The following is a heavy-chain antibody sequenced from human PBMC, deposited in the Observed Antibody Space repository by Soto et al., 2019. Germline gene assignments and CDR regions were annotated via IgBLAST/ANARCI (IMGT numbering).Heavy chain of an antibody. CDR3: ARHGVVVPAAIEEDYYYYYGMDV. CDR2: IYPGDSDT. CDR1: GYSFTRYW. Sequence: GESLTISCTCSGYSFTRYWIGWVRQMPGKGLEWMGIIYPGDSDTRYSPSFQGQVTISADKSISTAYLQWSSLKASDTAMYYCARHGVVVPAAIEEDYYYYYGMDVWGQGTTVTVSS. V-gene: IGHV5-51*01. J-gene: IGHJ6*02. D-gene: IGHD2-2*02.